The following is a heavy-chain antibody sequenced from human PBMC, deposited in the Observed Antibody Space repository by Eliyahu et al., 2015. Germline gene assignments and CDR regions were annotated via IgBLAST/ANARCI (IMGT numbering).Heavy chain of an antibody. CDR2: IDWDDDK. D-gene: IGHD4-17*01. CDR1: GFSLSTSGMC. J-gene: IGHJ4*02. CDR3: ARFRRGGDYGDYVDF. Sequence: QVTLRESGPALVKPTQTLTLTCTFSGFSLSTSGMCVTWIRQPPGKALEWLALIDWDDDKYYSTSLKTRLTISKDTSKNQVVLTMTNLDPVDTATYYCARFRRGGDYGDYVDFWGQGTLVTVSS. V-gene: IGHV2-70*01.